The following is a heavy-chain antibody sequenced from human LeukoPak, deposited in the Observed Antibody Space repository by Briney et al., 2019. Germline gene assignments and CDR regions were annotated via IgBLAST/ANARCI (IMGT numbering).Heavy chain of an antibody. CDR3: ARDPVVPATSMQFDWYFDR. Sequence: SETLSLTCTVSGGSISSSSYYSGWIRQPPGKGLEWIGGIYYSVSTYYNPSLKSRVTISVDTSKNQFSLKLSSVTAADTAVYYCARDPVVPATSMQFDWYFDRWGRGTLVTVSS. CDR1: GGSISSSSYY. CDR2: IYYSVST. V-gene: IGHV4-39*07. D-gene: IGHD2-15*01. J-gene: IGHJ2*01.